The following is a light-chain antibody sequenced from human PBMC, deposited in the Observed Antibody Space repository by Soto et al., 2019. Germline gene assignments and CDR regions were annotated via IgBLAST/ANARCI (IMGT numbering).Light chain of an antibody. CDR2: DES. J-gene: IGKJ3*01. Sequence: DIQMTKSPSSLSASVGDRVAITCRANRSISDYLNWNQQKQGRALKLLIYDESNLQSDVPSRFSDSGSGTDFTLTISGVQPEDFGIYYCQQSYSSPVTFGPGTKVDVK. CDR3: QQSYSSPVT. V-gene: IGKV1-39*01. CDR1: RSISDY.